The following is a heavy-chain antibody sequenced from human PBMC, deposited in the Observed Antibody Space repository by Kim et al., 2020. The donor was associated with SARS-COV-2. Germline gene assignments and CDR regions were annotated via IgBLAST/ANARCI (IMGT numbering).Heavy chain of an antibody. CDR3: ARGVGATTSHWFDP. D-gene: IGHD1-26*01. J-gene: IGHJ5*02. Sequence: ADSETGRFTISRDNAKNSLYLQMNSLRAEDTAVYYCARGVGATTSHWFDPWGQGTLVTVSS. V-gene: IGHV3-11*01.